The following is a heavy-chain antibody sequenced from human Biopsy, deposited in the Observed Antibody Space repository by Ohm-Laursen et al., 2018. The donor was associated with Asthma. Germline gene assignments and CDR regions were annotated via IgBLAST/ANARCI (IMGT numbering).Heavy chain of an antibody. J-gene: IGHJ4*02. CDR3: ARDLHPTNHLGELSEGFDY. Sequence: SLRLSCAASGFSFSEFVMHWVRQAPGKGLEWVAVISYDGSNKYYADSVKGRFTISRDNSKNTPYLQMNSLRAEDTAVYYCARDLHPTNHLGELSEGFDYWGQGTLVTVPS. D-gene: IGHD3-16*02. CDR2: ISYDGSNK. CDR1: GFSFSEFV. V-gene: IGHV3-30-3*01.